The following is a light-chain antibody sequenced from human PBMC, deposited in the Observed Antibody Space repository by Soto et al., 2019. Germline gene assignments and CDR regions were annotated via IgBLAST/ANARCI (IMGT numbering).Light chain of an antibody. J-gene: IGLJ3*02. V-gene: IGLV4-60*02. Sequence: QAVLTQSSSASASLGSSVSLTCTLSSRHSTYIIAWHQQQPGKAPRFLMRLEGRGNYNKGSRVPDRFSGSSSGAERYLTISNLQFEDEADYYCETWDGNTRVFGGGTKLTVL. CDR3: ETWDGNTRV. CDR2: LEGRGNY. CDR1: SRHSTYI.